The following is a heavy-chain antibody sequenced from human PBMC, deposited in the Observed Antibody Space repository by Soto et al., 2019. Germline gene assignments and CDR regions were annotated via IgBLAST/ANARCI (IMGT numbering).Heavy chain of an antibody. CDR3: ARGAGRSPVTRAFDI. J-gene: IGHJ3*02. V-gene: IGHV1-3*01. D-gene: IGHD4-17*01. Sequence: QVQLLQSAAELKMPGASLNLSCKTSGYNFTNCAVHWLRQAPGQRLEWLGWIKGGTGNTRFSERFQDRVTLPRDTSASTVYMGLTGLKSEDTAIYYCARGAGRSPVTRAFDIWGQGTVVTVSS. CDR2: IKGGTGNT. CDR1: GYNFTNCA.